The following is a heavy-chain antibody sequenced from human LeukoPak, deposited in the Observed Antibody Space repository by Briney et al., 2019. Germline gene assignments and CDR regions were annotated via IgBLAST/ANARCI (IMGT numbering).Heavy chain of an antibody. CDR2: INPNSGGT. V-gene: IGHV1-2*02. J-gene: IGHJ5*02. CDR3: ARGPAAIGRYNWFDP. Sequence: ASVKVSCKASGYTFTGYYMHWVRQAPGQGLEWMGWINPNSGGTNYAQKFQGRVTMTRDTSISTAYMELSRLRSDDTAVYYCARGPAAIGRYNWFDPWGQGTLVTVSS. CDR1: GYTFTGYY. D-gene: IGHD2-2*02.